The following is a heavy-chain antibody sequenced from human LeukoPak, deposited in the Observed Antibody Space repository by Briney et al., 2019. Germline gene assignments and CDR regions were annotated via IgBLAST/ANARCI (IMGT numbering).Heavy chain of an antibody. D-gene: IGHD6-19*01. CDR3: ARHGVNSGWYYYYYYMDV. J-gene: IGHJ6*03. Sequence: PSETLSLTCAVYGGSFSGYYWSWIRQPPGKGLEWIGEINHSGSTNYNPSLKSRVTISVDTSKNQFSLKLSPVTAADTAVYYCARHGVNSGWYYYYYYMDVWGKGTTVTISS. CDR2: INHSGST. CDR1: GGSFSGYY. V-gene: IGHV4-34*01.